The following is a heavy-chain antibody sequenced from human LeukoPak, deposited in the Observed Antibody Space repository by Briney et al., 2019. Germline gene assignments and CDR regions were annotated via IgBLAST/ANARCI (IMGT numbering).Heavy chain of an antibody. CDR2: ISGSGDNT. CDR3: AKDPACSSTSCYDYFDY. V-gene: IGHV3-23*01. D-gene: IGHD2-2*01. J-gene: IGHJ4*02. CDR1: GFTFGGFA. Sequence: GGSLRLSCAASGFTFGGFAMSWVRRTPGKGLEWVSGISGSGDNTLYAASVKGRFTISRDNSKNTLYLQMNSLRAEDTAVYYCAKDPACSSTSCYDYFDYWGQGTLVTVSS.